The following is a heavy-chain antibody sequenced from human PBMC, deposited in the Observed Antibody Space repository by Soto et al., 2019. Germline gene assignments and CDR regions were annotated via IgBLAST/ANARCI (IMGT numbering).Heavy chain of an antibody. CDR1: GYTFTTYG. Sequence: GASVKVSCKASGYTFTTYGLSWVRQAPGQGLEWMGWISTYSADTNYAQMFQGRLTMTTDTSTSTAYMELRSLRSDDTAVYYRARDPGGWRSQVSLHFWGQGTLVTVSS. J-gene: IGHJ4*02. V-gene: IGHV1-18*01. CDR2: ISTYSADT. D-gene: IGHD6-19*01. CDR3: ARDPGGWRSQVSLHF.